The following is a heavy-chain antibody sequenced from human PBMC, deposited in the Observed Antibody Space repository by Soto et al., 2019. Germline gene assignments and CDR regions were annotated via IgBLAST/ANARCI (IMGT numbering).Heavy chain of an antibody. V-gene: IGHV1-46*01. CDR1: GYTFTSYY. CDR3: ARVVMGYGSGSYPYYFDY. Sequence: ASVKVSCKASGYTFTSYYMHWVRQAPGQGLEWVGIINPSGGSTSYAQKFQGRVTMPRDTSTSTVYMELSSLRSEDTAVYYCARVVMGYGSGSYPYYFDYWGQGTLVTVSS. D-gene: IGHD3-10*01. J-gene: IGHJ4*02. CDR2: INPSGGST.